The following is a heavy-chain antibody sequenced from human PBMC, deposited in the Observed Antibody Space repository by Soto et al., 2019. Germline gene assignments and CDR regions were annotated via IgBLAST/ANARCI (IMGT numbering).Heavy chain of an antibody. Sequence: GSLRLSCASSGFTFSSYAMSWVRQAPGKGLEWVSAISGSGGSTYYADSVKGRFTISRDNSKNTLYLQMNSLRAEDTAVYYCAKVEWQWLHIDYWGQGTLVTVSS. CDR1: GFTFSSYA. J-gene: IGHJ4*02. CDR2: ISGSGGST. V-gene: IGHV3-23*01. CDR3: AKVEWQWLHIDY. D-gene: IGHD6-19*01.